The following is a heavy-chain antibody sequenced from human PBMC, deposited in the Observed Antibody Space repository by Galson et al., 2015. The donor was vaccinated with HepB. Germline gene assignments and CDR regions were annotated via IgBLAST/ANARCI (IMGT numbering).Heavy chain of an antibody. CDR2: IYSGGST. Sequence: CAASGFTVSSNYMSWVRQAPGQGLEWVSVIYSGGSTYYADSVKGRFTISRDNSKNTLYLQMNSLRAEDTAVYYCARGGYSSSWYVRYFDLWGRGTLVTVSS. CDR3: ARGGYSSSWYVRYFDL. CDR1: GFTVSSNY. D-gene: IGHD6-13*01. V-gene: IGHV3-66*01. J-gene: IGHJ2*01.